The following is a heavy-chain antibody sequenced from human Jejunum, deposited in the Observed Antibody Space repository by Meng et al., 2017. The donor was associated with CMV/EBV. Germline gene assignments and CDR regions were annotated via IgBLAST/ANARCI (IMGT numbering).Heavy chain of an antibody. Sequence: VHVMQAGANVEEPGSSMKISCKSSGGSVNNYAFNWVRQAPGQGLEWMGGIIAIFKTPNYAQKFQGRLTITADESTGTSYMELTSLTSEDTAVYYCARGFLNGYQPFDYWGQGTLVTVSS. CDR3: ARGFLNGYQPFDY. V-gene: IGHV1-69*12. CDR2: IIAIFKTP. J-gene: IGHJ4*02. CDR1: GGSVNNYA. D-gene: IGHD5-24*01.